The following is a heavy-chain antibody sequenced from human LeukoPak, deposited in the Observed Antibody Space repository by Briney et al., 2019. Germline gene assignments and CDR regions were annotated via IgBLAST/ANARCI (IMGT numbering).Heavy chain of an antibody. V-gene: IGHV1-18*01. CDR1: GYTFTSYG. D-gene: IGHD3-10*01. Sequence: ASVKVSCKASGYTFTSYGISWVRQAPGQGLEWMGWISAYNGNTNYAQKLQGRVTMTTDTSTSTAYMELRSLRSEDTAVYYCATGRAPISNYYGSGSYPTWGQGTLVTVSS. CDR3: ATGRAPISNYYGSGSYPT. J-gene: IGHJ5*02. CDR2: ISAYNGNT.